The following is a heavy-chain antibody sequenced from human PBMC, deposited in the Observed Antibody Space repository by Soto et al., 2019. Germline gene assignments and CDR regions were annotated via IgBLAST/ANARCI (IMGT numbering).Heavy chain of an antibody. D-gene: IGHD6-19*01. V-gene: IGHV3-48*01. J-gene: IGHJ4*02. CDR2: ISSSGGTV. Sequence: PGGSLRLSCAASGFAFSDYTMAWVRQAPGKGLEWVSEISSSGGTVYADSVKGRFTISRDNAKNSLYLQMNSLRAEDTAVYYCARDGSGWYRFDYCGQGTLVTVSS. CDR1: GFAFSDYT. CDR3: ARDGSGWYRFDY.